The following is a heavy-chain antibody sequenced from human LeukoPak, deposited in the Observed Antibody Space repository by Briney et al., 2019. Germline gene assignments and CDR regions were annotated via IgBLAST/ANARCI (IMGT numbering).Heavy chain of an antibody. CDR1: GFTFSSYA. D-gene: IGHD3-22*01. Sequence: GGSLRLSCAASGFTFSSYAMSWIRQAPGKGLDCVSAISGSGGSTYYPDSVNGRFTISRDNSKNTLYLQMHSLRAEHTTVYYCAKDRNYCDSSGYFPWCQGTLVTVSS. V-gene: IGHV3-23*01. J-gene: IGHJ4*02. CDR2: ISGSGGST. CDR3: AKDRNYCDSSGYFP.